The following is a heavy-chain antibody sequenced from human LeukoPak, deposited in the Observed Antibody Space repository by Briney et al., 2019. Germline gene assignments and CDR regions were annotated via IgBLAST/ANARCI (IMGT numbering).Heavy chain of an antibody. CDR1: GFTVSSNY. D-gene: IGHD3-22*01. CDR2: ISSSSSYI. J-gene: IGHJ4*02. CDR3: ARETYYYDSSGYTFDY. Sequence: GGSLRLSCAASGFTVSSNYMSWVRQAPGKGLEWVSSISSSSSYIYYADSVKGRFTISRDNAKNSLYLQMNSLRAEDTAVYYCARETYYYDSSGYTFDYWGQGTLVTVSS. V-gene: IGHV3-21*01.